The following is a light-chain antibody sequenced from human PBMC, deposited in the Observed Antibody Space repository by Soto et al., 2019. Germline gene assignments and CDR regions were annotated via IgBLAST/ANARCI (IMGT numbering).Light chain of an antibody. Sequence: EIVLTQSPGTLSLSPGERATLSCRASQSISNNYLAWYQQKPGQAPRLLIFGASSRATDIPDRFSGRGSGTDFTLTVTSLEPEDVAVYYCQQYGGSPQTFGQGTKVEIK. CDR2: GAS. V-gene: IGKV3-20*01. CDR1: QSISNNY. J-gene: IGKJ1*01. CDR3: QQYGGSPQT.